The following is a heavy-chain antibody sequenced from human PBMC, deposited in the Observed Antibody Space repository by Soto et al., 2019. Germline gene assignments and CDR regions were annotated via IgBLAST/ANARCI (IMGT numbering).Heavy chain of an antibody. J-gene: IGHJ4*02. Sequence: QVHLVQSGAEVKKPGASVKVSCKGSGYAFTTYGITWVRQAPGQGLEWIGWISAQNGNTNYAQKLQGRVTVTRDTSTSTAYMELRSLRSDDTAVYYCARGRYGDYWGQGALVTVSS. CDR3: ARGRYGDY. V-gene: IGHV1-18*01. CDR2: ISAQNGNT. CDR1: GYAFTTYG. D-gene: IGHD1-1*01.